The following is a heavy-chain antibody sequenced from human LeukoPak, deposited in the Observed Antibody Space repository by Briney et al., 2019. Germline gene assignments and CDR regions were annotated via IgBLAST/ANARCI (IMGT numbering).Heavy chain of an antibody. CDR3: ARCLLRFFGADAFDI. CDR2: IYYSGST. D-gene: IGHD3-3*01. V-gene: IGHV4-31*03. CDR1: GGSISSGGYY. Sequence: PSETLSLTCTVSGGSISSGGYYWSWIRQHPGTGLAWIGYIYYSGSTYYNPSLKSRVTISVDTSKNQFSLKLSSVTAADTAVYYCARCLLRFFGADAFDIWGQGTMVTVSS. J-gene: IGHJ3*02.